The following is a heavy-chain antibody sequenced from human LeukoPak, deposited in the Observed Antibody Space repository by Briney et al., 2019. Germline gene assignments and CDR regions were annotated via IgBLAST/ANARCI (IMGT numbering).Heavy chain of an antibody. CDR1: VGTFSSYA. V-gene: IGHV1-69*04. CDR2: IIPILGIA. Sequence: SVKVSCKASVGTFSSYAVSWVRQAPGQGLEWMGRIIPILGIANYAQKFQGRVTITADKSTSTAYMELSSLRSEDTAVYYCARDGYDILTGYSYYYGMDVWGQGTTVTVSS. J-gene: IGHJ6*02. CDR3: ARDGYDILTGYSYYYGMDV. D-gene: IGHD3-9*01.